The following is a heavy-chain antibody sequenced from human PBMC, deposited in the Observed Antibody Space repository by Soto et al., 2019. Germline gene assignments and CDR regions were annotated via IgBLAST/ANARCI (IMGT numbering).Heavy chain of an antibody. CDR1: GYSISSGYY. CDR2: IYHSGST. CDR3: ARDGGWLQSYYFDY. Sequence: PSETLSLTCAVSGYSISSGYYWGWIRQPPGKGLEWIGSIYHSGSTYYNPCLKSRVTISVDTSKNQFSLKLSSVTAADTAVYYCARDGGWLQSYYFDYWGQGTLVTVSS. V-gene: IGHV4-38-2*02. J-gene: IGHJ4*02. D-gene: IGHD3-16*01.